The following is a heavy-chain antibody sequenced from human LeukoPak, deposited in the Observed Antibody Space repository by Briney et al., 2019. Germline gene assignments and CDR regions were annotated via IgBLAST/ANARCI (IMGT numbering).Heavy chain of an antibody. Sequence: SETLSLTCAVYGGSFRGYYWSWVPQPPGKGLGGVGEINHSGSTNYNPSLKSRVTISVDTSKNQFSLKLSSVTAADTAVYYCARLHPNDYGDFYDHWGQGTLVTVSS. V-gene: IGHV4-34*01. CDR3: ARLHPNDYGDFYDH. CDR2: INHSGST. CDR1: GGSFRGYY. J-gene: IGHJ4*02. D-gene: IGHD4-17*01.